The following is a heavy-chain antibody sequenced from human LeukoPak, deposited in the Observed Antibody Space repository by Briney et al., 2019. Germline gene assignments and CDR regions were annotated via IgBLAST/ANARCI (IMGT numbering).Heavy chain of an antibody. D-gene: IGHD3-10*01. V-gene: IGHV1-8*01. CDR1: GYTFTSYD. CDR2: MNPNSGNT. Sequence: GASVKVSCKASGYTFTSYDINWVRQATGQGLEWMGWMNPNSGNTGYVQKFQGRVTMTRGTSISTAYMELSFLRSEDTAVYYCARGPSWFGELSMLGWFDPWGQGTLVTVSS. J-gene: IGHJ5*02. CDR3: ARGPSWFGELSMLGWFDP.